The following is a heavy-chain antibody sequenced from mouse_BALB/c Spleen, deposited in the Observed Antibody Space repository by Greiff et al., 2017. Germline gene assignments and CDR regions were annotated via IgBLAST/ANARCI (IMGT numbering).Heavy chain of an antibody. CDR2: IWSGGST. CDR3: ARGRPLAY. V-gene: IGHV2-2*02. D-gene: IGHD6-1*01. CDR1: GFSLTSYG. Sequence: QVQLKESGPGLVQPSQSLSITCTVSGFSLTSYGVHWVRQSPGKGLEWLGVIWSGGSTDYNAAFISRLSISKDNSKSQVFFKMDSLQANDTAIYYCARGRPLAYWGQGTLVTVSA. J-gene: IGHJ3*01.